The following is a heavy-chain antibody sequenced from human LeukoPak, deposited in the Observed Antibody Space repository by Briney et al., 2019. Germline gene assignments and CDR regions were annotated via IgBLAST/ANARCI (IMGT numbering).Heavy chain of an antibody. V-gene: IGHV3-30*18. D-gene: IGHD2-15*01. CDR1: GFTFSGYG. CDR3: AKDPCPRSGGSCPFDY. J-gene: IGHJ4*02. CDR2: ISYDGSNE. Sequence: PGGSLRLSCAASGFTFSGYGMHWVRQAPGKGLEWVAVISYDGSNEYYADSVKGRFTISRDNSKNTLYLQMNSLRAEDTAVYYCAKDPCPRSGGSCPFDYWGQGTLVTVSS.